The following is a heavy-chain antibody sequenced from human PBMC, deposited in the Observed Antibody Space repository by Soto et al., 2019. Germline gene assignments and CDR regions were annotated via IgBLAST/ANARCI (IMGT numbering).Heavy chain of an antibody. V-gene: IGHV3-23*01. CDR2: ISGSGGST. J-gene: IGHJ5*02. D-gene: IGHD6-19*01. Sequence: GGSLRLSCAASGFSISTNAMYWVRQAPGKGLEWVSAISGSGGSTYYADPVKGRFTISRDNSKNTLYLQMNSLRAEDTAVYYCAKDPEHIAVNWFDPWGQGTLVTVSS. CDR3: AKDPEHIAVNWFDP. CDR1: GFSISTNA.